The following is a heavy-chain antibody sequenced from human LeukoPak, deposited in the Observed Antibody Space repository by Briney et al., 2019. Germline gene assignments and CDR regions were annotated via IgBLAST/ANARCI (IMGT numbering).Heavy chain of an antibody. CDR1: GFTFTTSA. J-gene: IGHJ6*02. Sequence: TSVKVSCKASGFTFTTSAVQWVRQARGQRLEWIGWIVVGSGNTNYAQKFQERVTITRDMSTSTVYMDLSSQRSEDTAVYYCAAASNYYDRSNYYSYAMDVWDQGTTVTV. V-gene: IGHV1-58*01. CDR3: AAASNYYDRSNYYSYAMDV. CDR2: IVVGSGNT. D-gene: IGHD3-22*01.